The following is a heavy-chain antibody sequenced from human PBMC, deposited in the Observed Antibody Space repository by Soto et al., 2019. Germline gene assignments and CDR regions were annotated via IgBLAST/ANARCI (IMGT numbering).Heavy chain of an antibody. J-gene: IGHJ3*02. CDR1: GFTFSLYP. CDR2: ISPSNSTI. V-gene: IGHV3-48*02. CDR3: ARVGRGFCSSTRCYTDGFDI. Sequence: QLVESGGGLVQPGGSLRLSCAASGFTFSLYPVNWVRQAPGKGLEWLSYISPSNSTIYYADSVKGRFTISRDNAKNSLDLQMNGLRDDDTAVYYCARVGRGFCSSTRCYTDGFDIWGQGTVVTVST. D-gene: IGHD2-2*01.